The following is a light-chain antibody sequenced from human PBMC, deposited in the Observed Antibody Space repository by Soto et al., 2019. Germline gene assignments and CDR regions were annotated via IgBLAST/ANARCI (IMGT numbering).Light chain of an antibody. J-gene: IGKJ3*01. CDR1: QSVSSN. Sequence: EIVMTQSPATLSVSPGERATLSCRASQSVSSNLAWYQQKPGQAPRLLIYGASIRATGIPARFSGSGSGTEFTLTISSLQSEDFAGYYCQQYNNWLFTFGPGTKVDIK. V-gene: IGKV3D-15*01. CDR2: GAS. CDR3: QQYNNWLFT.